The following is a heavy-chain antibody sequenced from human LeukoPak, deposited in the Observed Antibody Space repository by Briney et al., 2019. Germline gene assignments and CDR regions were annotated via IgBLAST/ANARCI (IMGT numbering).Heavy chain of an antibody. CDR1: GFTFSSYW. V-gene: IGHV3-7*01. CDR3: ARGGSPVLNFDF. Sequence: GRSLRLSCAASGFTFSSYWMSWVRQAPGKGLEWVANIKQDGSEKNYVDSVKGRFTISRDNAENSLYLQMNSLRAEDTAVYYCARGGSPVLNFDFWGQGTLVTVSP. CDR2: IKQDGSEK. J-gene: IGHJ4*02. D-gene: IGHD3-16*01.